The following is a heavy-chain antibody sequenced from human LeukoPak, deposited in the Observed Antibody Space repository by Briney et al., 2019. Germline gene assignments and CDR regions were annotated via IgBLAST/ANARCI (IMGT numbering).Heavy chain of an antibody. CDR1: GITLSNYG. J-gene: IGHJ4*02. CDR3: AKRGVVIRVILVGFHKEAYYFDS. CDR2: IGDSGGST. Sequence: GGSLRLSCAVSGITLSNYGMSWVRQAPGKGLEWVAGIGDSGGSTNYADSVKGRFTISRDNPKNTLYLQMNSLRAEDTAVYFCAKRGVVIRVILVGFHKEAYYFDSWGQGALVTVSS. V-gene: IGHV3-23*01. D-gene: IGHD3-22*01.